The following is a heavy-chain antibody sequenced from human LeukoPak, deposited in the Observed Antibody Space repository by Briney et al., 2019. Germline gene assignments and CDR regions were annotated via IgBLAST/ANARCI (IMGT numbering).Heavy chain of an antibody. J-gene: IGHJ4*02. Sequence: PSQTLSLTCGVSGDSSSSGSFAWSWIRQPPGKGLEWIGYIYRSGTTHYNPSLKSRVTIPADRSKNQFSLRLSSMTAADTAVYYCARANYYYDSSGYYYNYYFDSWGQGALVTVSS. CDR1: GDSSSSGSFA. CDR3: ARANYYYDSSGYYYNYYFDS. CDR2: IYRSGTT. D-gene: IGHD3-22*01. V-gene: IGHV4-30-2*01.